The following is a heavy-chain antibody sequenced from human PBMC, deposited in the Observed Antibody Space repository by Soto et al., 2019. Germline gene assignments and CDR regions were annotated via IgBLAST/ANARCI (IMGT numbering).Heavy chain of an antibody. V-gene: IGHV4-59*01. Sequence: QVQLQESGPGLVKPSETLSLTCTVSGGSISSYYWSWIRQPPGKGLEWIGYIYYSGSTNYNPSLKSRVTISVDTSKNQFSLKLSSVTAADTAVYYCARSAYCGGDCYMGPIDYWGQGTLVTVSS. CDR2: IYYSGST. CDR1: GGSISSYY. D-gene: IGHD2-21*02. CDR3: ARSAYCGGDCYMGPIDY. J-gene: IGHJ4*02.